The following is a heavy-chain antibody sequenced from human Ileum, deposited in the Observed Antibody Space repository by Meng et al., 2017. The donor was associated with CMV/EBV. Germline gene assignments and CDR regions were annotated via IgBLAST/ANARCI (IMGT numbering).Heavy chain of an antibody. CDR1: CGFFGCSY. J-gene: IGHJ4*02. CDR2: IESIRRT. D-gene: IGHD3-22*01. V-gene: IGHV4-34*01. Sequence: VEPEQVGAGSLPPPETLSLNRAVSCGFFGCSYWSCIGQPPGKGLEWIGDIESIRRTYYNPSLKCRVTISGGRSKNQFYLNLNSVTATDTSVYYCARTHDSGGFSQGGKLDFWSQGTLVTVSS. CDR3: ARTHDSGGFSQGGKLDF.